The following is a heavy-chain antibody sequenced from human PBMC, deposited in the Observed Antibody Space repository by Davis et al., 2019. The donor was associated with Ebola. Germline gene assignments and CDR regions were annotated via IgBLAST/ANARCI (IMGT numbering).Heavy chain of an antibody. CDR1: GFTFSTYA. J-gene: IGHJ4*02. D-gene: IGHD6-19*01. CDR3: AKDLVPYSSGWYAGTDY. V-gene: IGHV3-23*01. Sequence: GESLKISCAASGFTFSTYAMTWVRQAPGKGLEWVSLISDSGAFTYYAESVQGRFTISRDNSKNTLYLQMNSLRVEDTAVYYCAKDLVPYSSGWYAGTDYWGQGTLVTVSS. CDR2: ISDSGAFT.